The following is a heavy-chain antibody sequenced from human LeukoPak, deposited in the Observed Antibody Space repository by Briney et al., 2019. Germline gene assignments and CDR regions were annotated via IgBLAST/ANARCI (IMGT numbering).Heavy chain of an antibody. J-gene: IGHJ6*03. Sequence: GGSLRLSCAASGFTFSRSDMHWVRQGTGKGLEWVSAIGTIDDTYYPGSVKGRFTISRENAKNSLYLQMVSLRAEDTAVYYCARDPNTGGYYMDVWGKGTTVTVSS. D-gene: IGHD1-26*01. V-gene: IGHV3-13*01. CDR2: IGTIDDT. CDR1: GFTFSRSD. CDR3: ARDPNTGGYYMDV.